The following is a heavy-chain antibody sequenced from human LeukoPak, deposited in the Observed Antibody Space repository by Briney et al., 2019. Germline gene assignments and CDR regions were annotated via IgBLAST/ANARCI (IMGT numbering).Heavy chain of an antibody. V-gene: IGHV4-30-4*08. CDR1: GGSIRSGDEY. CDR3: ATVDSESSPTWWYFDL. Sequence: SETLSLTCTVSGGSIRSGDEYWSWIRQPPGKGLDWIGYISYTGNAYYNPSLKSRVIISVDTSKNQFSLKVNFVTAADTAVYYCATVDSESSPTWWYFDLWGRGTLVTVSS. D-gene: IGHD1-26*01. J-gene: IGHJ2*01. CDR2: ISYTGNA.